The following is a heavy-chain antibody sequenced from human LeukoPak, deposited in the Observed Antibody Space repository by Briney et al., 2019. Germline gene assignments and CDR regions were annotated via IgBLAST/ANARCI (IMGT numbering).Heavy chain of an antibody. V-gene: IGHV1-69*04. Sequence: SVKVSCKASGGTFSSYAISWVRQAPGQGLEWMGRIIPILGIANYAQKFQGRVTITADKSTSTAYMELNSLKTEDTAVYYCTTQYQLLWGQGTLVTVSS. J-gene: IGHJ4*02. CDR3: TTQYQLL. D-gene: IGHD2-2*01. CDR1: GGTFSSYA. CDR2: IIPILGIA.